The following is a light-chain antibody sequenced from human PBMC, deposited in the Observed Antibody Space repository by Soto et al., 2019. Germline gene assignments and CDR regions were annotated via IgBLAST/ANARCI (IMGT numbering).Light chain of an antibody. CDR2: DDR. CDR3: QVWDSSSDNYV. CDR1: DIGGKS. Sequence: SYELTQPPSVSVAPGQTARITCGGNDIGGKSVHWYQQRPGQAPVLVVYDDRDRPSGIPERFSGSNSGNTATLTISRVEAGDEADYYCQVWDSSSDNYVFGSGTKVTVL. J-gene: IGLJ1*01. V-gene: IGLV3-21*02.